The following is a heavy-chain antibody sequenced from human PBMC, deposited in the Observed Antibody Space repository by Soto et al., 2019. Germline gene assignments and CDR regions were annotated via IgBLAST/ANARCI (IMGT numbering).Heavy chain of an antibody. CDR1: GFTFNDYY. CDR3: ARVLSVAGSN. V-gene: IGHV3-11*01. D-gene: IGHD6-6*01. J-gene: IGHJ4*02. CDR2: ISSSGSSI. Sequence: QVQLVESGGGLVKPGGSLRVSCVASGFTFNDYYMSWSRQAPGKGLEWVSDISSSGSSIYYADSVKSPFTISRDNAKNSLYLQMNSRRAEDTAVYYCARVLSVAGSNWGQGTLVTVSS.